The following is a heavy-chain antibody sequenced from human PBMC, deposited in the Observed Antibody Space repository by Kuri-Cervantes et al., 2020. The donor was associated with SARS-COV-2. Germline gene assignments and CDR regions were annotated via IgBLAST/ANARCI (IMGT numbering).Heavy chain of an antibody. Sequence: GGSLRLSCAASGFTFSSYGVHWVRQAPGKGLEWVAVIWYDGSNKYYADSVKGRFTISRDNSKNTLYLQMNSLRAEDTAVYYCARCAFADYSNYYYYYYYGMDVWGQGTTVTVSS. V-gene: IGHV3-33*01. J-gene: IGHJ6*02. CDR2: IWYDGSNK. D-gene: IGHD4-11*01. CDR3: ARCAFADYSNYYYYYYYGMDV. CDR1: GFTFSSYG.